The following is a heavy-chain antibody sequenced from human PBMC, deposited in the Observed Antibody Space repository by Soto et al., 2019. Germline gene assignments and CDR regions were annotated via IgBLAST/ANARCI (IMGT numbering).Heavy chain of an antibody. D-gene: IGHD3-10*01. J-gene: IGHJ6*02. V-gene: IGHV4-34*01. Sequence: PSETLSLTCAVYGWSFSGYYWSLIRQPPGKGLEWIGEINHSGSTNYNPSLKSRVTISVDTSKNQFSLKLSSVTAADTAVYYCARWGGVVGYYYYGMDVWGQGTTVTVSS. CDR3: ARWGGVVGYYYYGMDV. CDR1: GWSFSGYY. CDR2: INHSGST.